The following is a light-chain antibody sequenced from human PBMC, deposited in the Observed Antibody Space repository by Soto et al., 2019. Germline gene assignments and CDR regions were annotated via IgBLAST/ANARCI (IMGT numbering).Light chain of an antibody. CDR1: QSVSSY. CDR2: DAS. V-gene: IGKV3-11*01. J-gene: IGKJ1*01. CDR3: QQRSNWPWT. Sequence: IVLTQSPATLSFSPGERAALSFRASQSVSSYLAWYQQKPGQAPRLLIYDASNRATGIPARSSGSGSGTDFSLIISSLEPEDFAVYYCQQRSNWPWTFGQGTKVDIK.